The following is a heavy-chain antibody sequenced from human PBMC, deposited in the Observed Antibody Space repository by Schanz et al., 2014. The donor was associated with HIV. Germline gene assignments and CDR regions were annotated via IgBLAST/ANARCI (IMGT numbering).Heavy chain of an antibody. CDR1: GFTFSTYS. Sequence: EVQLVESGGGLVKPGGSLRLSCAGSGFTFSTYSMNWVRRAPGKGLEWVSSISSSRSYTYYADSMKGRFTITRDNAKYSLYLQMNSLRAEDTAVYYCVRGETFYSGSGSRAPIFFYNAMDVWGQGTTVTVSS. CDR3: VRGETFYSGSGSRAPIFFYNAMDV. D-gene: IGHD3-10*01. J-gene: IGHJ6*02. V-gene: IGHV3-21*01. CDR2: ISSSRSYT.